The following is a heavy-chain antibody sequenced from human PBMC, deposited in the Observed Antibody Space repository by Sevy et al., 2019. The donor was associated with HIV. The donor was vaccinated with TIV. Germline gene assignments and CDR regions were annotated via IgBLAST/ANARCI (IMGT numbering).Heavy chain of an antibody. V-gene: IGHV1-2*06. J-gene: IGHJ5*02. CDR1: GYNFY. Sequence: ASVKVSCKASGYNFYIHWVRQAPGQGLEWMGRVTPNSGATGYAQKFQDRVAMTMDTSINTAYMELSGLKSDDTAIYYCAGQSLGRYNWFDPWGQGTLVTVSS. CDR3: AGQSLGRYNWFDP. CDR2: VTPNSGAT.